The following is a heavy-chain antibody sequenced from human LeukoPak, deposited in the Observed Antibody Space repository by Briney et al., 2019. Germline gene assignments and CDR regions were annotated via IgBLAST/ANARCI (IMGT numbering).Heavy chain of an antibody. CDR2: IYYTGST. CDR3: ARGYCSGGSCYYFDL. Sequence: SETLSLTCTVSGGSISSSSYYWSWIRQPPGKGLEWIGFIYYTGSTNYNPSLKSRVTISLDTSKNQFSLRLNSVTAADTAVYYCARGYCSGGSCYYFDLWGRGTLVTVSS. CDR1: GGSISSSSYY. V-gene: IGHV4-61*01. D-gene: IGHD2-15*01. J-gene: IGHJ2*01.